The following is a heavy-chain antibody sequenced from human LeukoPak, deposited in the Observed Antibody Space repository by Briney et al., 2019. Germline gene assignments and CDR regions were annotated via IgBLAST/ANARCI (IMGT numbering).Heavy chain of an antibody. CDR3: ARVGGYDILTGYYPLPFDY. D-gene: IGHD3-9*01. J-gene: IGHJ4*02. Sequence: PSETLSLTCAVSGYSTSSGYYWGWIRQAPGKGLEWIGSIYHSGSTYYNPSLKSRVTISVDTSKNQFSLKLSSVTAADTAVYYCARVGGYDILTGYYPLPFDYWGQGTLVTVSS. CDR2: IYHSGST. CDR1: GYSTSSGYY. V-gene: IGHV4-38-2*01.